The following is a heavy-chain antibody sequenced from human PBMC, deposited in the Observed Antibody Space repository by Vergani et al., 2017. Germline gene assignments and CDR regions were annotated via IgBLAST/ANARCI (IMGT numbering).Heavy chain of an antibody. V-gene: IGHV4-59*01. Sequence: QVQLQESGPGLVKPSETLSLTCTVSGGSISSYYWSWIRQPPGKGLEWIGYTYYSGSTNYNPSLKSRVTISVDTSKNQFSLKLSSVTAADTAVYYCASAGGGFGELFNYYYYGMDVWDQGTTVTVSS. J-gene: IGHJ6*02. CDR3: ASAGGGFGELFNYYYYGMDV. D-gene: IGHD3-10*01. CDR1: GGSISSYY. CDR2: TYYSGST.